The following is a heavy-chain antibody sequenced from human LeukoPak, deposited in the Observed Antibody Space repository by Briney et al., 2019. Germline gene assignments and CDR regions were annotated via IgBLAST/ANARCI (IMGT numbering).Heavy chain of an antibody. J-gene: IGHJ4*02. V-gene: IGHV4-39*07. CDR2: IYYSGST. D-gene: IGHD6-19*01. CDR3: AREAVAATGRGLDY. Sequence: PSETLSLTCTVSGGSISSSSYYWGWIRQPPGTGLEWIGSIYYSGSTYYNPSLKSRVTISVDTSNNQFSLKLSSVTAADTAVYYCAREAVAATGRGLDYWGQGTLVTVSS. CDR1: GGSISSSSYY.